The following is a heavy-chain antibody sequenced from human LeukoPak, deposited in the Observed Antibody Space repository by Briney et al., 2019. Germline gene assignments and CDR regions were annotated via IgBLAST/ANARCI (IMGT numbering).Heavy chain of an antibody. CDR3: AKDIRSSGSYYYFDY. Sequence: GGSLRLSCAVSGFTFSGFWMSWSRQAPGKGLEWVASINSDGSEGYYADVVKGRFTISRDNAKNSLYLQINSLRAEDTALYYCAKDIRSSGSYYYFDYWGQGTPVTVPS. V-gene: IGHV3-7*03. J-gene: IGHJ4*02. CDR2: INSDGSEG. D-gene: IGHD3-22*01. CDR1: GFTFSGFW.